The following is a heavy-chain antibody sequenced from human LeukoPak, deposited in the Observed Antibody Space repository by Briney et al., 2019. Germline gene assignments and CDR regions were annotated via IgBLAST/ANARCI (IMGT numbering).Heavy chain of an antibody. D-gene: IGHD6-13*01. CDR1: GGTFSSYA. V-gene: IGHV1-69*05. J-gene: IGHJ4*02. CDR2: IIPIFGTA. Sequence: ASVKVSCKASGGTFSSYAISWVRQAPGQGLEWMGGIIPIFGTANYAQKFQGRVTITTDESTSTAYMELSSPRSEDTAVYYCATTISSSWFEPSDYWGQGTLVTVSS. CDR3: ATTISSSWFEPSDY.